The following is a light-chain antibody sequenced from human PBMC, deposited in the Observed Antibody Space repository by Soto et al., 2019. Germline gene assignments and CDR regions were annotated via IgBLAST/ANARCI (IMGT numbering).Light chain of an antibody. CDR2: ATS. J-gene: IGKJ1*01. Sequence: ELVLTQSPGTLSLSPGDSAALSCKASQIGSGNYLSWYQQKSGQAPRLLIYATSTRAPGIPDRFSGSGSATDFSLIISRLEHEDSAVYYCKHFGYPQWTFGRGTKV. CDR3: KHFGYPQWT. V-gene: IGKV3-20*01. CDR1: QIGSGNY.